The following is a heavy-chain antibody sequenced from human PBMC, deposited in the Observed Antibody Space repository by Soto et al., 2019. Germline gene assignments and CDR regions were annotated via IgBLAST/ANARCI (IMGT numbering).Heavy chain of an antibody. CDR1: GGTFSSYT. J-gene: IGHJ3*02. Sequence: QVQLVQSGAEVKKPGSSVKVSCKASGGTFSSYTISWVRQAPGQGLEWMGRIIPILGIANYAQKSQGRVTITADKSTSTDYMELSSLRSEDTAVYYCASGGDAFDIWGQGTMVTVSS. V-gene: IGHV1-69*02. CDR3: ASGGDAFDI. D-gene: IGHD3-10*01. CDR2: IIPILGIA.